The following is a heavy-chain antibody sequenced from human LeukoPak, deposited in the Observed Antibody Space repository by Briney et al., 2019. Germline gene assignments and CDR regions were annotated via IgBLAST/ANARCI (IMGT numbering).Heavy chain of an antibody. CDR1: GFTFSSYE. J-gene: IGHJ4*02. Sequence: PGGSLRLSCAASGFTFSSYEMNWVRQAPGKGLEWVSYISNSGSTIYHADSVKGRFTISRDNAKSSLYLQMNSLRAEDTAVYYCGRGHWGLDYWGQGTLVTVSS. CDR2: ISNSGSTI. D-gene: IGHD7-27*01. CDR3: GRGHWGLDY. V-gene: IGHV3-48*03.